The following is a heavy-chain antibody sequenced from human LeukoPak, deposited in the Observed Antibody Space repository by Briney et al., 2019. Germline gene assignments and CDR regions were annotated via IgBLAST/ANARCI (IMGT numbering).Heavy chain of an antibody. V-gene: IGHV1-69*13. CDR1: GGTFSSHA. CDR3: ARGSSTSSDMGSYYYYGMDV. CDR2: IIPIFGTA. D-gene: IGHD2-2*01. J-gene: IGHJ6*02. Sequence: ASVKVSCKASGGTFSSHAISWVRQAPGQGLEWMGGIIPIFGTANYAQKFQGRVTITADESTSTAYMELSSLRSEDTAVYYCARGSSTSSDMGSYYYYGMDVWGQGTTVTVSS.